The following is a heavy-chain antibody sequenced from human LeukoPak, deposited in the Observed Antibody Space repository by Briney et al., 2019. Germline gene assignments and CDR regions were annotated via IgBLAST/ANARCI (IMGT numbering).Heavy chain of an antibody. Sequence: ASVKVSCKASGYTFTGYYMHWVRQAPGQGLEWMGWINPNSGGTNYAQKFQGRVTMARDTSISTAYMELSRLRSDDTAVYYCARAGVLVVPAGCWFDPWGQGTLVTVSS. CDR1: GYTFTGYY. CDR3: ARAGVLVVPAGCWFDP. CDR2: INPNSGGT. D-gene: IGHD2-15*01. V-gene: IGHV1-2*02. J-gene: IGHJ5*02.